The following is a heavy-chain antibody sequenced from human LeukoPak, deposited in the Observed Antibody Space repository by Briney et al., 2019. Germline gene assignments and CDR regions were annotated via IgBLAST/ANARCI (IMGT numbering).Heavy chain of an antibody. CDR1: GYTFSGYY. V-gene: IGHV1-2*02. J-gene: IGHJ3*02. CDR3: ARALLYYYGSGDI. CDR2: INPHSGGT. Sequence: GASVKVPCKASGYTFSGYYMHWVRQAPGQGLEWMGWINPHSGGTNYAQKFQGRVTMTRDTSISTAYMELSRLRSDDTAVYYCARALLYYYGSGDIWGQGTMVTVSS. D-gene: IGHD3-10*01.